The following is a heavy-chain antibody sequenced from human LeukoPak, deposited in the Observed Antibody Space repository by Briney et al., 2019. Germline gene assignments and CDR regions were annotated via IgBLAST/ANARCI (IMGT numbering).Heavy chain of an antibody. Sequence: GGSLTLTRAASGFSFSDYWMHWVRQVPGKGLVWVSRISNDGSHTLYADSVRGRFTISRDNAKNTLFLQMNSLRAEDTAVYYCARAVTGLDDYWAERTLVSVSS. CDR3: ARAVTGLDDY. CDR2: ISNDGSHT. V-gene: IGHV3-74*01. CDR1: GFSFSDYW. J-gene: IGHJ4*02. D-gene: IGHD4-11*01.